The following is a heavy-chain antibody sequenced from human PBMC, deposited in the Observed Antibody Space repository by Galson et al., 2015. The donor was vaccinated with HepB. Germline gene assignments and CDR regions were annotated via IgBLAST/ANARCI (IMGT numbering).Heavy chain of an antibody. D-gene: IGHD1-26*01. Sequence: QSGAEVKKPGESLKISCKGSGYSFTNYWIGWVRQMPGKGLEWMGIIYPGDSDTTYSPSFQGQVTISADKSISTAYLQWTSLKASDTAMYYCARPPSSGSYWGGVGYWGHGTLVTVSS. CDR1: GYSFTNYW. CDR2: IYPGDSDT. CDR3: ARPPSSGSYWGGVGY. J-gene: IGHJ4*01. V-gene: IGHV5-51*01.